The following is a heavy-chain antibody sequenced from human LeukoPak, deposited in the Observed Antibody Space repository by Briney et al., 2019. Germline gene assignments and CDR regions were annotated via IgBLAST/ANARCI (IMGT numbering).Heavy chain of an antibody. CDR2: ISGSGGSA. D-gene: IGHD3-10*01. Sequence: GGSLRLSCAASGFTFSSYAMSWVRQAPGKGLEWVSAISGSGGSAYYADSVKGRFTISRDNSKNTLYLQMNSLRAEDTAVYYCARDYGSGSYSDYWGQGTLVTVSS. V-gene: IGHV3-23*01. CDR3: ARDYGSGSYSDY. CDR1: GFTFSSYA. J-gene: IGHJ4*02.